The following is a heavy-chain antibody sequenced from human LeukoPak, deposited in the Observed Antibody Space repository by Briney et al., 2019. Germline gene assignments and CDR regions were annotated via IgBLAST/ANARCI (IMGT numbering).Heavy chain of an antibody. J-gene: IGHJ5*02. CDR2: IRQDGSEK. Sequence: GGSLRLSCEASGFSFSTYWMSWVRQAPGKGLEWVANIRQDGSEKYYVDSVKGRFTISRDIAKKSLYLQMNSLRAEDMAVYYCARGAKFRSYGSGTYYTSLPFDPWGQGTLVTVSS. D-gene: IGHD3-10*01. CDR3: ARGAKFRSYGSGTYYTSLPFDP. CDR1: GFSFSTYW. V-gene: IGHV3-7*01.